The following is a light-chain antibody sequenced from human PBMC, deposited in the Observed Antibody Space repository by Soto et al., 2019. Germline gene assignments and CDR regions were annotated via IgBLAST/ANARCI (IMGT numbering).Light chain of an antibody. CDR2: SNN. Sequence: QSVLTQPPSASGTPGQRVTISCSGSRSNIGSNTVNWYQQRPGTAPKLLIYSNNQRPSGVPDRFAGSKSGTSASLAISGLQAEYEADYYCAAWDDSLNGANYVFGTGTQLTVL. CDR3: AAWDDSLNGANYV. CDR1: RSNIGSNT. J-gene: IGLJ1*01. V-gene: IGLV1-44*01.